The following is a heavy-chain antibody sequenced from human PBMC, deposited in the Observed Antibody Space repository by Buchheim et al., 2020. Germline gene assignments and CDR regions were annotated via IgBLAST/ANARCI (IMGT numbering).Heavy chain of an antibody. CDR2: IDWDDHK. J-gene: IGHJ6*02. CDR3: VRMAGSGVSRNGDFGLDV. CDR1: GFSLSTSGMR. Sequence: QVTLRESGPALVKPTQTLTLTCTFSGFSLSTSGMRVSWIRQPPGKALEWLARIDWDDHKYYSTSLKTRLTISKDTSKNQVVLTMTNMDPVDTGTYYCVRMAGSGVSRNGDFGLDVWGQGTT. D-gene: IGHD3-10*01. V-gene: IGHV2-70*15.